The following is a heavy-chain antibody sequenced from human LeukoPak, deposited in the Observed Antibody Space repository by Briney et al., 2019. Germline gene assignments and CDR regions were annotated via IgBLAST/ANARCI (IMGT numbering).Heavy chain of an antibody. Sequence: SETLSLTCTVSGGSISSYYWSWIRQPPGKGLEWIGYIYYSGSTNYNPSLKSRVTISVDTSKNQFSLKLSSVTAADTAVYYCARGGGFKFSGSYYFDYWGQGTLATVSS. D-gene: IGHD1-26*01. J-gene: IGHJ4*02. V-gene: IGHV4-59*01. CDR3: ARGGGFKFSGSYYFDY. CDR1: GGSISSYY. CDR2: IYYSGST.